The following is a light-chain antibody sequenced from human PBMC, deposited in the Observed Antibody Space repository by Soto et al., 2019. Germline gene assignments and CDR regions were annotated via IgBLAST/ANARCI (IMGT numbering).Light chain of an antibody. CDR2: GAS. Sequence: EIVMTQSPATLSVSPVERATLSCMSSQSVSSNLAWYQQKPGQAPRLLIYGASTRATGIPARFSGSGSGTEFTLTISSLQSEDSAVYYCQQYNSWPPLTFGGGTKVDIK. V-gene: IGKV3D-15*01. J-gene: IGKJ4*01. CDR1: QSVSSN. CDR3: QQYNSWPPLT.